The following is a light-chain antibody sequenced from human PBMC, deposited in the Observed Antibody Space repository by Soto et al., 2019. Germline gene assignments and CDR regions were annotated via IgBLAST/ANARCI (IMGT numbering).Light chain of an antibody. Sequence: IVLTQSPATLSLAPGERATLSCRSSQSVSRYLAWYQQRPGQAPRLLIYGASSRATGIPDRFSGSGSGTDFTLTLSRLEPEDFAVYYCHQYDSWTFGQGTKVDNK. V-gene: IGKV3-20*01. CDR1: QSVSRY. CDR2: GAS. J-gene: IGKJ1*01. CDR3: HQYDSWT.